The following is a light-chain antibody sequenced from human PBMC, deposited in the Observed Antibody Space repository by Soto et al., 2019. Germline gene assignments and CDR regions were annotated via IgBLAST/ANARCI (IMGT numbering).Light chain of an antibody. CDR2: DVT. J-gene: IGLJ1*01. CDR3: SSYSSTSTRRL. CDR1: SKYIGGYNY. Sequence: QSVLTPPASVSGSPGQSITIPRTGTSKYIGGYNYVSWYQQFPGKAPKLIIYDVTNRPSGVSFRFSGSKSGNTASLTISGLQAEDEAGYHCSSYSSTSTRRLFGAGTKVTVL. V-gene: IGLV2-14*03.